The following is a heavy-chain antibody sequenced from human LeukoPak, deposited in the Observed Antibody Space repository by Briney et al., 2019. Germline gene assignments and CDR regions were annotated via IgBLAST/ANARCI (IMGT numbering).Heavy chain of an antibody. V-gene: IGHV4-59*01. CDR1: GGSITNYY. CDR3: ARGVQQLD. J-gene: IGHJ4*02. Sequence: PSETLSLTCTVSGGSITNYYWSWIRQPPGKGLEWIGEINHSGSTNYNPSLKSRVTISVDTSKNQFSLKLSSVTAADTAVYYCARGVQQLDWGQGTLVTVSS. CDR2: INHSGST. D-gene: IGHD6-13*01.